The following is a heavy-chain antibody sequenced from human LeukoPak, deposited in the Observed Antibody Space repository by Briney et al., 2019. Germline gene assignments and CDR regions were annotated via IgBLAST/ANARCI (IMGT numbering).Heavy chain of an antibody. V-gene: IGHV6-1*01. J-gene: IGHJ4*02. Sequence: SQTLSPTCAISGDSVSSKIVAWNWIRQSPSRGLEWLGRTYYRSKWYYDYAVSMKSRITINPDTSKNQFSLQLNSVTPEDTAAYYCARGAVAEFDYWGQGTLVTVSS. D-gene: IGHD6-19*01. CDR1: GDSVSSKIVA. CDR3: ARGAVAEFDY. CDR2: TYYRSKWYY.